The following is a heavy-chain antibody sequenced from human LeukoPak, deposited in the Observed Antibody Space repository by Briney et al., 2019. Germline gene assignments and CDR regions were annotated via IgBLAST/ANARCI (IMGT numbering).Heavy chain of an antibody. CDR3: AREVPGVMVAFDL. V-gene: IGHV3-7*01. CDR1: GFSFSPYW. Sequence: GGSLRLSCVGSGFSFSPYWMSWVRQAPGKGLEWLANIEKHGSADYYVDPVKGRFTISRDNAKNSLSLQLDSLRVEDTAVYYCAREVPGVMVAFDLWGQGTMVTVSP. J-gene: IGHJ3*01. D-gene: IGHD2-2*01. CDR2: IEKHGSAD.